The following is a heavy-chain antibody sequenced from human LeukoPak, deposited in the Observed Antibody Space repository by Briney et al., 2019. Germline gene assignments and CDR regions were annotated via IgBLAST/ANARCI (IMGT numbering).Heavy chain of an antibody. CDR2: IWYDGTDE. CDR3: ARDHACSDRPIYYFDF. D-gene: IGHD3-22*01. CDR1: GFTFRSYG. J-gene: IGHJ4*02. V-gene: IGHV3-33*08. Sequence: PGGSLRLSCAASGFTFRSYGMHWVRQAPGKGLEWVTVIWYDGTDEYYADSVKGRFTISRDNSKKRLYLDMTSLRAEDTAIYFCARDHACSDRPIYYFDFWGQGTLVTVSS.